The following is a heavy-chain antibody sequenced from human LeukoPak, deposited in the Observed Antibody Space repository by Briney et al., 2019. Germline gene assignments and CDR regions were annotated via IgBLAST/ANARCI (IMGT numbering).Heavy chain of an antibody. J-gene: IGHJ6*04. CDR1: GGSFSGYY. V-gene: IGHV4-34*01. D-gene: IGHD3-10*01. Sequence: SETLSLTCAVYGGSFSGYYWSWIRQPPGKGLEWIGEINHSGSTNYNPSLKSRVTKSVDTSKNQFSLKLSSVTAADTAVYYCARAPSGLLWFGELSPNYYYGMDVWGKGTTVTVSS. CDR3: ARAPSGLLWFGELSPNYYYGMDV. CDR2: INHSGST.